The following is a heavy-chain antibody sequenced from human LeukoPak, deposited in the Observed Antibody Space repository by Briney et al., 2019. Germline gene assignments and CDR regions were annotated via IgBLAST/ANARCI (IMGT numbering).Heavy chain of an antibody. CDR2: IYPGDSDT. J-gene: IGHJ4*02. V-gene: IGHV5-51*01. Sequence: GESLKISCKGSGYSFTSYWIGWVRQMPGKGLEWMGIIYPGDSDTRYSPSFQGQVTISADKSISTAYLQWSSLKASDTAMYYCARPHLGYCSGGSCYEAYYFDYWGQGTLVTVSS. CDR1: GYSFTSYW. CDR3: ARPHLGYCSGGSCYEAYYFDY. D-gene: IGHD2-15*01.